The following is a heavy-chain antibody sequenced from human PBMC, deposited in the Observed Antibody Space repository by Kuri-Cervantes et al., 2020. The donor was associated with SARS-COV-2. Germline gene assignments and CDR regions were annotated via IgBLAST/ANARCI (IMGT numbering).Heavy chain of an antibody. D-gene: IGHD6-6*01. CDR2: IYHSGSN. CDR3: ARRESSRAFDY. V-gene: IGHV4-38-2*02. CDR1: GYSISSGYY. Sequence: ESLKISYTVSGYSISSGYYWGWIRQPPGKGLEWIGSIYHSGSNYYNPSLKSRVTISVDTSKNQFSLKLSSVTAADTAVYYCARRESSRAFDYWGQGTLVTVSS. J-gene: IGHJ4*02.